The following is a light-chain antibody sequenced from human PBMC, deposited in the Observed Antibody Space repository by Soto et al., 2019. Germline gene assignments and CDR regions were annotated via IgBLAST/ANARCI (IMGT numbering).Light chain of an antibody. V-gene: IGKV3-20*01. CDR3: QQYGSSPPT. J-gene: IGKJ1*01. CDR2: GAS. CDR1: QSVSSNY. Sequence: EIVLTQSPGTLSLSPGERATLSCRASQSVSSNYLAWYQRKPGQATRLLIYGASNRATGIPNRFSGSGSGTDFHLTITRLEPEDFVVYYCQQYGSSPPTFGQGTKVEI.